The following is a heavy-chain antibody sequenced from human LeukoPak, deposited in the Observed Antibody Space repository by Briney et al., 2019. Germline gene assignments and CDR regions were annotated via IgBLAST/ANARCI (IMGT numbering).Heavy chain of an antibody. CDR1: GDSVSSNSAA. Sequence: SQTLSLTCAISGDSVSSNSAAWNWIRQSPSRGLEWLGRTYYRSKWYNDYAVSVKSRITINPDTSKNQFFLQLNSVTPEDTAVYYCARDTSPNYYDSSGYYIYNWFDPWGQGTLVTVSS. V-gene: IGHV6-1*01. J-gene: IGHJ5*02. CDR2: TYYRSKWYN. D-gene: IGHD3-22*01. CDR3: ARDTSPNYYDSSGYYIYNWFDP.